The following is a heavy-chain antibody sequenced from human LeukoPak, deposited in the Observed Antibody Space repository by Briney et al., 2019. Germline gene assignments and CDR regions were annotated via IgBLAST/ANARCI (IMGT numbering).Heavy chain of an antibody. CDR3: ARDLGGRGDIAASTTRTIHYFDY. V-gene: IGHV1-18*01. Sequence: ASVKVSCKASGYTFTSYGISWVRQAPGQGLEWMGWISAYNGNTNYAQKLQGRVTTTTDTSTSTAYMELRSLRSDDTAVYYCARDLGGRGDIAASTTRTIHYFDYWGQGTLVTVSS. CDR1: GYTFTSYG. J-gene: IGHJ4*02. D-gene: IGHD6-13*01. CDR2: ISAYNGNT.